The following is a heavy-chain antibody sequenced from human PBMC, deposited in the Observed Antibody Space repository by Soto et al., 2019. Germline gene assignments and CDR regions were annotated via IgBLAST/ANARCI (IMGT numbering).Heavy chain of an antibody. CDR1: GLTFSISW. D-gene: IGHD2-2*01. CDR2: INPAGNVQ. Sequence: VQLVESGGGLVQPGASLRLSCTASGLTFSISWMTWVRQAPGEGLEWVSNINPAGNVQHYADSVKERFTISRDNAKNSLFLQMSGLRVEDTAVYYCAPANTPYAFDMWGKGTMVTFSS. CDR3: APANTPYAFDM. V-gene: IGHV3-7*01. J-gene: IGHJ3*02.